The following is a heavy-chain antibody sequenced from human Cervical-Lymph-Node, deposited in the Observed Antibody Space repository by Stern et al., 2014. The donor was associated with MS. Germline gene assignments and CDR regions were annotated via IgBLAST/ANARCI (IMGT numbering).Heavy chain of an antibody. CDR2: ITNVGST. CDR1: GFTVSRDY. D-gene: IGHD1-1*01. CDR3: ARDTSSPERSDW. V-gene: IGHV3-53*01. Sequence: VQLVESGGGVFQPGGSLRLSCTASGFTVSRDYMTWGRQAPAKGLERVSLITNVGSTFYTDSVKGRFTISRDDSKNTVYLHMTRLRAEDTAMYYCARDTSSPERSDWWGQGTLVTVSS. J-gene: IGHJ4*02.